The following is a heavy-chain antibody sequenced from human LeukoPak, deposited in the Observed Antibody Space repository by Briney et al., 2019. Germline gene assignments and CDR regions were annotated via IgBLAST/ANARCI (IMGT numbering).Heavy chain of an antibody. J-gene: IGHJ3*02. CDR2: ISGSGGST. CDR3: AKDVGYCTNGVCYNNAFDI. D-gene: IGHD2-8*01. V-gene: IGHV3-23*01. Sequence: GGSLRLSCAASGFTFSSYAMSWVRQAPGKGLEWVSAISGSGGSTYCPDSVKGRFTISRDNSKNTLYLQMNSLRAEDTAVYYCAKDVGYCTNGVCYNNAFDIWGQGTMVTVSS. CDR1: GFTFSSYA.